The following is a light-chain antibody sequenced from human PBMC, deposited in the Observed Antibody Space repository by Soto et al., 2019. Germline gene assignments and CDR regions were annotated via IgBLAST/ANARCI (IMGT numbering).Light chain of an antibody. CDR1: QSVSNNY. Sequence: EIELTHSPCAHAVYLWERGTLSCRASQSVSNNYLAWYQQKPGQAPRLLIYGASNRATGIPDRFSGSGSGTDFTLTISRREPEDFAVYYCQQYGSSGTSGQGTKVDIK. CDR2: GAS. J-gene: IGKJ1*01. V-gene: IGKV3-20*01. CDR3: QQYGSSGT.